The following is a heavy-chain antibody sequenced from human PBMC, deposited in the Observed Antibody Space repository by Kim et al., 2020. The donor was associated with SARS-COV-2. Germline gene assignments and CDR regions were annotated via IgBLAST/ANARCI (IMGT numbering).Heavy chain of an antibody. CDR2: IKQDGSEK. CDR1: GFTFSSYW. J-gene: IGHJ6*02. D-gene: IGHD3-3*01. V-gene: IGHV3-7*03. Sequence: GGSLRLSCAASGFTFSSYWMSWVRQAPGKGLEWVANIKQDGSEKYYVDSVKGRFTISRDNAKNSLYLQMNSLRAEDTAVYYCARDSTASYDPLAQVYYYYYGMDVWGQVTTVTVSS. CDR3: ARDSTASYDPLAQVYYYYYGMDV.